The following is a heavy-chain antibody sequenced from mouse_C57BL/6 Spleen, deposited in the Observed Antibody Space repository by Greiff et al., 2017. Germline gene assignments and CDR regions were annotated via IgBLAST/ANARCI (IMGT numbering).Heavy chain of an antibody. V-gene: IGHV1-22*01. J-gene: IGHJ1*03. Sequence: EVQLQESGPELVKPGASVKMSCKASGYTFTDYNMHWVKQSHGKSLEWIGYINPNNGGTSYNQKFKGKATLTVNKSSSTAYMELRSLTSEDSAVYYCARDYGSSYVRYFDVWGTGTTVTVSS. D-gene: IGHD1-1*01. CDR2: INPNNGGT. CDR3: ARDYGSSYVRYFDV. CDR1: GYTFTDYN.